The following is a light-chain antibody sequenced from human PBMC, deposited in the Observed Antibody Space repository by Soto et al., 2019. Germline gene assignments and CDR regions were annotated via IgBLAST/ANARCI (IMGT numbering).Light chain of an antibody. CDR1: QSVSSSY. Sequence: EIVLTQSPGTLSLSPGERATLSCRASQSVSSSYLAWYQQKPGQAPRLLIYGASSRATGIPDRFSGSGSGTDVTLTISRLEPEDFAVYYCQQYGSSPPTCGPGTKVDIK. CDR3: QQYGSSPPT. J-gene: IGKJ3*01. CDR2: GAS. V-gene: IGKV3-20*01.